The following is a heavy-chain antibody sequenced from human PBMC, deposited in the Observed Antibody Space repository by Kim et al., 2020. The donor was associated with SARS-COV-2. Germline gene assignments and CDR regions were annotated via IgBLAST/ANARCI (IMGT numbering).Heavy chain of an antibody. CDR2: IWYDGSNK. J-gene: IGHJ4*02. CDR1: GFTFSSYG. D-gene: IGHD3-10*01. CDR3: AKEARFGELLIDY. V-gene: IGHV3-33*06. Sequence: GGSLRLSCAASGFTFSSYGMHWVRQAPGKGLELVAVIWYDGSNKYYADSVKGRFTISRDNSKNTLYLQMNSLRAEDTAVYYCAKEARFGELLIDYWGQGTLVTVSS.